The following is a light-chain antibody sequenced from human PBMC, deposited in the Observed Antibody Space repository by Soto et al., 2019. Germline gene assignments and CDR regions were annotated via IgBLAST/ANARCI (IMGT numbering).Light chain of an antibody. V-gene: IGKV3-11*01. CDR3: QQRSSWPLT. Sequence: EIVLTQSPATLSLSPGERATLSCRASQSVGSYFAWYQQKPGQAPRLLIYAAFSRATGIPARFSGSGSGTDFTLTISSLGPEDFAVYFCQQRSSWPLTFGGGTMVEIK. J-gene: IGKJ4*01. CDR2: AAF. CDR1: QSVGSY.